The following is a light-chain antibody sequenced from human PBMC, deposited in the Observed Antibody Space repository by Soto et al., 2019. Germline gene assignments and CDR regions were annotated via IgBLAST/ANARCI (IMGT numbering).Light chain of an antibody. V-gene: IGKV2-28*01. CDR3: MQALQTPRT. CDR1: QSLLHSNGNTY. CDR2: LAS. Sequence: DIVMTQSPLSLPVTPGEPASISCRSSQSLLHSNGNTYLDWYLQKPGQSPQLLIFLASYRAPGVPGRFSGSGSGTDFTLKISRVEAEDVGVYYCMQALQTPRTFGQGTKVEIK. J-gene: IGKJ1*01.